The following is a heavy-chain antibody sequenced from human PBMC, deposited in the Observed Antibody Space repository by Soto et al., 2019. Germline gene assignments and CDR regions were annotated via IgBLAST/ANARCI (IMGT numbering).Heavy chain of an antibody. D-gene: IGHD2-2*01. V-gene: IGHV3-21*01. CDR3: ARGLSPYCSSTSCYYYYYGMAV. Sequence: GGSLRLSCAASGFTFSSYSMNWVRQAPGKGLEWVSSISSSSSYIYYADSVKGRFTISRDNAKNSLYLQMNSLRAEDTAVYYCARGLSPYCSSTSCYYYYYGMAVWGQGTTVTVSS. CDR1: GFTFSSYS. J-gene: IGHJ6*02. CDR2: ISSSSSYI.